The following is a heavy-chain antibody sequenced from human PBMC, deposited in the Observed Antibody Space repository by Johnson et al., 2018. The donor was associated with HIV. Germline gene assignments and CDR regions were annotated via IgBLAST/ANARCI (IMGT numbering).Heavy chain of an antibody. CDR2: IISSGSTI. V-gene: IGHV3-11*04. D-gene: IGHD7-27*01. J-gene: IGHJ3*02. CDR1: GFTFSDYY. CDR3: ARGSGVGAFDI. Sequence: QMQLVESGGGLVKPGGSLRLSCSASGFTFSDYYITWIRQAPGKWLEWISYIISSGSTIYYADSVKGRFTSSRDNSKNSLYLQMSSLRVEDTAVYYCARGSGVGAFDIWGQGTMVTVSS.